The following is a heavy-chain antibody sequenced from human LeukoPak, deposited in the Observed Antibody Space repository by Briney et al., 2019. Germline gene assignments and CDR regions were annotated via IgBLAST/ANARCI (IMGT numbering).Heavy chain of an antibody. CDR2: IYPGDSDT. CDR1: GYSFTSYW. CDR3: ARARITMVRGVIPPYNWFDP. D-gene: IGHD3-10*01. V-gene: IGHV5-51*01. Sequence: GESLKISCKGSGYSFTSYWIGWVRQMPGKGLEWMGIIYPGDSDTRYSPSFQGQVTISADKSISTAYLQWSSLKASDTAMYYCARARITMVRGVIPPYNWFDPWGQGTLVTVSS. J-gene: IGHJ5*02.